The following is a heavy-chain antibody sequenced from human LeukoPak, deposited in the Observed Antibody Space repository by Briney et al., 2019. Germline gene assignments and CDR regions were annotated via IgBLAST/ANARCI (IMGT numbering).Heavy chain of an antibody. J-gene: IGHJ4*02. CDR3: ARGPYGNPLGY. D-gene: IGHD4-23*01. V-gene: IGHV3-23*01. CDR1: GLTFNNYA. Sequence: PGGSLRLSCAVSGLTFNNYAMSWVRQAPGKGLEWVSAISKSGDHTYYAASAKGRFTIYRDNSKNTQYLQMNSLRAEDTAVYYCARGPYGNPLGYWGQGTLVTVSS. CDR2: ISKSGDHT.